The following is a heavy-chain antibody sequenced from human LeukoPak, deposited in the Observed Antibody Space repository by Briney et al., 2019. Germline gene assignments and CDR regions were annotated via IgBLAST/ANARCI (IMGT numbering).Heavy chain of an antibody. Sequence: GASVTVSCKASGYAFTSYGITWVRQAPGQGLEWMGWISPYNGNTHYAQKVQGRVTMTTDTSTSTAYMELRSLRSDDTAVYYCARDREYNWSDADAFNIWGQGTMVTVSS. V-gene: IGHV1-18*01. CDR2: ISPYNGNT. J-gene: IGHJ3*02. CDR1: GYAFTSYG. D-gene: IGHD1-1*01. CDR3: ARDREYNWSDADAFNI.